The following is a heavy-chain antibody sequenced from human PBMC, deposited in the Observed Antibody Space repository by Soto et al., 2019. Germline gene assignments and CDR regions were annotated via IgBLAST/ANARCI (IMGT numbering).Heavy chain of an antibody. CDR1: GHTLTTSY. CDR2: ISPSGGSA. Sequence: QVQLVQSGAEVKKPGASVRISCRTSGHTLTTSYIHWVRQAPVQGLDWMGMISPSGGSARYGQNFQGRVSITRDTATSTVYMDLSSLRSEDTAMYYCASRHCTGGGCTVLDPWGQGTLVTVSS. J-gene: IGHJ5*02. CDR3: ASRHCTGGGCTVLDP. D-gene: IGHD2-8*02. V-gene: IGHV1-46*01.